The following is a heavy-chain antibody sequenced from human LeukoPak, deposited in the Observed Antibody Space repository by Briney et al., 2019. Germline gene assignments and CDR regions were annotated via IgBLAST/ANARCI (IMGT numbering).Heavy chain of an antibody. V-gene: IGHV3-23*01. Sequence: GGSLRLSCAVSGITLSNYGISWVRGAPGKGLEGVAGIRGSGGGTNYADSVQGRFTISRDNPKNTLYLQMNGLRAEDTAVYFCAKRGVVIRVILVGFHKEAYYFDSWGQGALVTVSS. J-gene: IGHJ4*02. CDR1: GITLSNYG. CDR2: IRGSGGGT. CDR3: AKRGVVIRVILVGFHKEAYYFDS. D-gene: IGHD3-22*01.